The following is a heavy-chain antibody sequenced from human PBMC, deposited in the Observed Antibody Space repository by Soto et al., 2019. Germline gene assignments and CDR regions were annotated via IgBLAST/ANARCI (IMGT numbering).Heavy chain of an antibody. Sequence: FLRLSCAASGFTFSSYAMHWVRQAPGKGLEWVAVISYDGSNKYYADSVKGRFTISRDNSKNTLYLQMNSLRAEDTAVYYCASPLPSVVVPAATPNWGQGTLVTVSS. J-gene: IGHJ4*02. CDR2: ISYDGSNK. D-gene: IGHD2-2*01. CDR3: ASPLPSVVVPAATPN. V-gene: IGHV3-30-3*01. CDR1: GFTFSSYA.